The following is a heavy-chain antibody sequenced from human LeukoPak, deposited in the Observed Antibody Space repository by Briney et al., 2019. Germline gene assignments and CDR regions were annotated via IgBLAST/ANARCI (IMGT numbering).Heavy chain of an antibody. Sequence: PGRSLRLSRAASGFTFSSHAMHWVRQAPGKGLEWVAVISYDGSNKYYADSVKGRFTISRDNSKNTLYLQMNSLRAEDTAVYYCARATGDPYAFDIWGQGTMVTVSS. D-gene: IGHD7-27*01. V-gene: IGHV3-30*04. CDR2: ISYDGSNK. CDR1: GFTFSSHA. CDR3: ARATGDPYAFDI. J-gene: IGHJ3*02.